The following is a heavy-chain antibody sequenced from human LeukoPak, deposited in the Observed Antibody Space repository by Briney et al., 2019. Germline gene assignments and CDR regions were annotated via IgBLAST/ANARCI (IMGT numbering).Heavy chain of an antibody. J-gene: IGHJ4*02. V-gene: IGHV3-33*01. Sequence: PGRSLRLSCATSGFTFSNYGMHWVRQAPGKGLEWEAIIYYDGSKKNYADSVRGRFTISRDNSKNTLYLQMNSLRVEDTAVYYCATWRGSGSYGGYFDYWGQGTPVTVSS. CDR3: ATWRGSGSYGGYFDY. D-gene: IGHD3-10*01. CDR2: IYYDGSKK. CDR1: GFTFSNYG.